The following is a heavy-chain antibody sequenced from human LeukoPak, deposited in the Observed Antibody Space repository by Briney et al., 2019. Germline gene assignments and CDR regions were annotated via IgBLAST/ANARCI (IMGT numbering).Heavy chain of an antibody. CDR1: GFTFSSYA. V-gene: IGHV3-64*01. CDR3: AKDRLLLARGVIDAFDI. CDR2: ISSNGGST. Sequence: GGSLRLSCAASGFTFSSYAMHWVRQAPGKGLEYVSAISSNGGSTYYANSVKGRFTISRDNSKNTLYLQMGSLRAEDMAVYYCAKDRLLLARGVIDAFDIWGQGTMVTVSS. D-gene: IGHD3-10*01. J-gene: IGHJ3*02.